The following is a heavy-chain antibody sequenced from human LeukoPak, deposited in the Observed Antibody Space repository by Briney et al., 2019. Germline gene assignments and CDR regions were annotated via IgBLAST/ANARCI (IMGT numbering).Heavy chain of an antibody. CDR3: AKKDGYCSSTSCYAGGGFDY. V-gene: IGHV3-23*01. Sequence: GGSLRLSCAASGFTFSTFAMIWVRQPPGKGLEWVSSIFPSGGEIHYADSVRGRFTISRDNSKSTLSLQMNSLRAEDTAVYYCAKKDGYCSSTSCYAGGGFDYWGQGTLVTVSS. CDR2: IFPSGGEI. D-gene: IGHD2-2*01. CDR1: GFTFSTFA. J-gene: IGHJ4*02.